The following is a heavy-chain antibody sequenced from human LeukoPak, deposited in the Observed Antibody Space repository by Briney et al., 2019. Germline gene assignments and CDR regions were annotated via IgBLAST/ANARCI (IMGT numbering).Heavy chain of an antibody. CDR1: GFTFSSYN. V-gene: IGHV3-48*01. CDR3: ARDRYCSSTSCYLYYFDY. D-gene: IGHD2-2*01. J-gene: IGHJ4*02. Sequence: GGSLRLSCAASGFTFSSYNMNWVRQAPGKGLEWVSYISSSSSTIYYADSVKGRFTISRDNAKNSLYLQMNSLRAEDTAVYYCARDRYCSSTSCYLYYFDYWGQGTLVTVSS. CDR2: ISSSSSTI.